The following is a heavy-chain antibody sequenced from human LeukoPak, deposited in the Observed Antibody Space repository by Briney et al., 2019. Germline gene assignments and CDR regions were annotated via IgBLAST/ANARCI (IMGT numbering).Heavy chain of an antibody. D-gene: IGHD5-18*01. CDR1: GYSFTSYW. CDR3: ATSWASGYSRYDY. J-gene: IGHJ4*02. CDR2: IYPGDSDT. Sequence: GESLKISCKGSGYSFTSYWIGWVRQMPGKGLEWMGIIYPGDSDTRYSPSFQGQVTISADKSVSTAYLQWSSLKASDTAMYYCATSWASGYSRYDYWGQGTLVTVSS. V-gene: IGHV5-51*01.